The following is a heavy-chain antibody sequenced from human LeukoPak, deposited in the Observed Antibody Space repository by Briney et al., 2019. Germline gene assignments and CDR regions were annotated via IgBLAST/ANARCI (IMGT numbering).Heavy chain of an antibody. CDR3: ARVHDYDFWSGLGAFDI. V-gene: IGHV3-7*01. CDR2: IKQDGSEK. Sequence: GGSLRLSCAASGFTFSSYWMSWVRQAPGKGLEWVANIKQDGSEKYYVDSVKGRFTISRDNVKNSLYLQMNSLRAEDTAVYYCARVHDYDFWSGLGAFDIWGQGTMVTVSS. D-gene: IGHD3-3*01. J-gene: IGHJ3*02. CDR1: GFTFSSYW.